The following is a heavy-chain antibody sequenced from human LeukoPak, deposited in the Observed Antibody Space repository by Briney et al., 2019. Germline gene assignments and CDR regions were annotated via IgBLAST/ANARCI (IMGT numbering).Heavy chain of an antibody. J-gene: IGHJ4*02. Sequence: PSETLSLTCTVSGGSISSGSYYWGWIRQPPGKGLEWIGNIYYSGSTNYNPSLKSRVTISVDTSKNQFSLKLSSVTAADTAVYYCARARRWLQSGYFDYWGQGTLVTVSS. D-gene: IGHD5-24*01. CDR3: ARARRWLQSGYFDY. V-gene: IGHV4-39*07. CDR2: IYYSGST. CDR1: GGSISSGSYY.